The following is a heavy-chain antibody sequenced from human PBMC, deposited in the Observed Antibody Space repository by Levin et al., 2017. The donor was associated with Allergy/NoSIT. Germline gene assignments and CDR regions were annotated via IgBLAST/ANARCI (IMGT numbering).Heavy chain of an antibody. CDR1: GYSFTSYW. V-gene: IGHV5-10-1*01. Sequence: PGGSLRLSCKGSGYSFTSYWISWVRQMPGKGLEWMGRIDPSDSYTNYSPSFQGHVTISADKSISTAYLQWSSLKASDTAMYYCAIHPSGYCSGGSCYASNWFDPWGQGTLVTVSS. J-gene: IGHJ5*02. D-gene: IGHD2-15*01. CDR2: IDPSDSYT. CDR3: AIHPSGYCSGGSCYASNWFDP.